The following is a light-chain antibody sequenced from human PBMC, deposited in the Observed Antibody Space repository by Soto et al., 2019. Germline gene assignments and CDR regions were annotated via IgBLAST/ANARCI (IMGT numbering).Light chain of an antibody. V-gene: IGKV3-15*01. J-gene: IGKJ1*01. CDR1: PSVSGSN. CDR2: DAS. CDR3: QQYNNWPWT. Sequence: EIVLTQSPGTLSLSPGERATLSCRASPSVSGSNLAWYQQKPGQTPRLLIYDASTRATGIPTRFSGSGSGTDFTLTISSLQSEDFAVYYCQQYNNWPWTFGQGTKVDIK.